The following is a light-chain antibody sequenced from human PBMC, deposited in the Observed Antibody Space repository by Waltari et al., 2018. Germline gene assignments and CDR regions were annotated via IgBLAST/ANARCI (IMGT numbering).Light chain of an antibody. V-gene: IGLV1-44*01. CDR3: AAWDDSLTAWV. CDR2: TNN. Sequence: QSVLTQPPSASGTPGQRVTIPCSGSSSNIGSNIVNWYQQLPGTAPKLLIYTNNPRPAGVPDRFSGSKSGTSASLAISGLQSEDEADYHCAAWDDSLTAWVFGGGTKLTVL. CDR1: SSNIGSNI. J-gene: IGLJ3*02.